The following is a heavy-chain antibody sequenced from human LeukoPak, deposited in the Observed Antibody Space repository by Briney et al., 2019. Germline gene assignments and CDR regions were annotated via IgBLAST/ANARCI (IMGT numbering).Heavy chain of an antibody. J-gene: IGHJ5*02. D-gene: IGHD3-3*01. CDR1: GGSISSYY. Sequence: PSETLSLTCTVSGGSISSYYWSWIRQPAGKGLEWIGRIYTSGSTNYNPSLKSRVTISVDTSKNQFSLKLSSVTAADTAVYYCARGVGRYYDFWSGKNWFDPWGQGTLVTVSS. V-gene: IGHV4-4*07. CDR3: ARGVGRYYDFWSGKNWFDP. CDR2: IYTSGST.